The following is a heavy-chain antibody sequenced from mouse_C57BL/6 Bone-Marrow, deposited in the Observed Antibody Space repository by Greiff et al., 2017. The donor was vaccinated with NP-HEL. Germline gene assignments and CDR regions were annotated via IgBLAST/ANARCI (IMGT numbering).Heavy chain of an antibody. V-gene: IGHV1-81*01. D-gene: IGHD1-1*01. CDR1: GYTFTSYG. J-gene: IGHJ2*01. CDR3: ARSYYGSRNY. CDR2: IYPRSGNT. Sequence: VLLQQSGAELARPGASVKLSCKASGYTFTSYGISWVKQRTGQGLEWIGEIYPRSGNTYYNEKFKGNATLTADKSSSTAYMELRSLTSEDSAVYFCARSYYGSRNYWGQGTTLTVSS.